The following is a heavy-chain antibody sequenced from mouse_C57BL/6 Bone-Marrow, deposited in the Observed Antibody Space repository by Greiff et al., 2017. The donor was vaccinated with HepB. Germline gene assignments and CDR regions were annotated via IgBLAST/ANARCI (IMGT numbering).Heavy chain of an antibody. D-gene: IGHD4-1*01. V-gene: IGHV1-69*01. CDR2: IDPSDSYT. Sequence: QVQLQQPGAELVMPGASVKLSCKASGYTFTSYWMHWVKHRPGQGLEWIGEIDPSDSYTNYNQKFKGKSTLTVDKSSSPAYMQLSSLTSEDSAVYYCANLGRGFAYWGQGTLVTVSA. CDR1: GYTFTSYW. J-gene: IGHJ3*01. CDR3: ANLGRGFAY.